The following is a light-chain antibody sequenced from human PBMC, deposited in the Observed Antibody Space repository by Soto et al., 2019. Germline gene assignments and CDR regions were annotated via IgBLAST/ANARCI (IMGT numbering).Light chain of an antibody. V-gene: IGLV2-8*01. CDR2: EVG. Sequence: QSALTQPPSASGSPGQSVTISCAGTRSDVGGYNYVSWYQQHPGKAPKLILYEVGERPSGVPDRFSGSKSGNTASLTVSGLQADDEAGYYCSSYDGNNIVVFGGGTQLAVL. CDR1: RSDVGGYNY. CDR3: SSYDGNNIVV. J-gene: IGLJ2*01.